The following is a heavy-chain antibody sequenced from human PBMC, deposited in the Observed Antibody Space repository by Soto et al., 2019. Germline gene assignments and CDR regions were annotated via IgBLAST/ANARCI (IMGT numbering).Heavy chain of an antibody. V-gene: IGHV3-30*04. CDR2: ISNDGTKR. Sequence: PGGSLRLSCAASGFTFSGYAIHWVRQAPGEGLEWVAVISNDGTKRFYADYAAPVKGRFTISRDDSKNTLYLQMNSLKTEDTAVYYCTTDGRHGLMAYDYWGQGTLVTVSS. D-gene: IGHD2-8*01. CDR3: TTDGRHGLMAYDY. CDR1: GFTFSGYA. J-gene: IGHJ4*02.